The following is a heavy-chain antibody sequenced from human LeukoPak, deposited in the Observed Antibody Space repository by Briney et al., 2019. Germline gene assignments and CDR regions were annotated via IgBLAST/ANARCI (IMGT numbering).Heavy chain of an antibody. CDR2: ISGSGATT. Sequence: PGRSLRLSCAASGFTFSSYGMHWVRQAPGKGLEWVSVISGSGATTYYADSVKGRFTISRVNSKNTLYLQMNSLRADDTAVYYCAKAHFRHDYWGQGTLVTVSS. CDR3: AKAHFRHDY. D-gene: IGHD2/OR15-2a*01. V-gene: IGHV3-23*01. J-gene: IGHJ4*02. CDR1: GFTFSSYG.